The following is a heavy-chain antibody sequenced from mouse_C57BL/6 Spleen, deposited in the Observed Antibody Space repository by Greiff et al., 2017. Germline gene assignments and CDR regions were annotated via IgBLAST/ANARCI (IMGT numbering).Heavy chain of an antibody. J-gene: IGHJ1*03. V-gene: IGHV3-1*01. CDR2: ISYSGST. CDR3: ARGGYGSSHWYFDV. CDR1: GYSITSGYD. D-gene: IGHD1-1*01. Sequence: EVQGVESGPGMVKPSQSLSLTCTVTGYSITSGYDWHWIRHFPGNKLEWMGYISYSGSTNYNPSLKSRISITHDTSKNHFFLKLNSVTTEDTATYYCARGGYGSSHWYFDVWGTGTTVTVSS.